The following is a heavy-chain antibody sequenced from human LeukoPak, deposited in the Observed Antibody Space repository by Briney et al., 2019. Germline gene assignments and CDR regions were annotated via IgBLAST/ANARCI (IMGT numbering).Heavy chain of an antibody. CDR2: ISSSSSTI. J-gene: IGHJ4*02. D-gene: IGHD6-19*01. CDR3: ARELFGWYTQDGGDY. Sequence: PGGSLRLSCAASGFTFSSYSMYWVRQAPGKGLEWVSYISSSSSTIYYADSVKGRFTISRDNAKNSLYLQMNSLRAEDTAVYYCARELFGWYTQDGGDYWGQGTLVTISS. V-gene: IGHV3-48*01. CDR1: GFTFSSYS.